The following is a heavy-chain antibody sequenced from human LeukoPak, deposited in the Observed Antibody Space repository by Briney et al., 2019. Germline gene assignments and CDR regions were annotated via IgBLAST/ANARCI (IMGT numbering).Heavy chain of an antibody. CDR2: THYRGDI. V-gene: IGHV4-59*01. D-gene: IGHD3-10*01. J-gene: IGHJ4*02. CDR3: GRNLGSGSDH. CDR1: GGSFSGYY. Sequence: SETLSLTCAVYGGSFSGYYWSWIRQPPGRGLEWIGYTHYRGDINYNPSLKSRLTMSVDASSNQVSLKLSSVTAADAAVYYCGRNLGSGSDHWGQGTLVTVSS.